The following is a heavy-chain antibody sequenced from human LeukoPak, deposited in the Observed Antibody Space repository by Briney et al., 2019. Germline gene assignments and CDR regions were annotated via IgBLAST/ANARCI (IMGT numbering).Heavy chain of an antibody. D-gene: IGHD3-3*01. Sequence: ASVKVSCKASGYTFTSYAMNWVRQAPGQGLEWMGWINTNTGNPTYAQGFTGRFVFSLDTSVSTAYLQISSLKAEDTALYYCARGYDFWSGYIYGGGFDYWGQGTLVTVSS. CDR1: GYTFTSYA. J-gene: IGHJ4*02. CDR2: INTNTGNP. CDR3: ARGYDFWSGYIYGGGFDY. V-gene: IGHV7-4-1*02.